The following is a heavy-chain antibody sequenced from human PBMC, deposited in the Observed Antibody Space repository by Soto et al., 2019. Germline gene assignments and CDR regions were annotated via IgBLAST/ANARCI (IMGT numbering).Heavy chain of an antibody. CDR2: IYDSGST. V-gene: IGHV4-59*11. Sequence: SETLSLTCIVSGGSISSHYWIWIRQPPGKGLEWIGYIYDSGSTNYNPSLKSRVTISVDTSKNQFSLNLSSVTAADTAVYYCARGKFLEWFAYYFMEVWGKGTTVTLSS. CDR1: GGSISSHY. J-gene: IGHJ6*03. CDR3: ARGKFLEWFAYYFMEV. D-gene: IGHD3-3*01.